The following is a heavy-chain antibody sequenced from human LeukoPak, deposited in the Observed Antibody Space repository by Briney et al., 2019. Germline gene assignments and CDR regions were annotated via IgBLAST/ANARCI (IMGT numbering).Heavy chain of an antibody. V-gene: IGHV4-59*01. Sequence: SETLSLTCTVSGGSISSYSWSWIRQPPGKGLEWIGYIYYSGSTNYNPSLKSRITISVDTSRNQFSLKLSSVTAADTAVYYCARVSRYSSGYYYMDVWGKGTTVTVSS. J-gene: IGHJ6*03. CDR2: IYYSGST. CDR3: ARVSRYSSGYYYMDV. D-gene: IGHD6-19*01. CDR1: GGSISSYS.